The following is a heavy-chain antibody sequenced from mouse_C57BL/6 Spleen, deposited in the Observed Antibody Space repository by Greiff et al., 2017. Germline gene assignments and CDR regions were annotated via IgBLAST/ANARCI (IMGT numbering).Heavy chain of an antibody. V-gene: IGHV5-17*01. D-gene: IGHD4-1*01. Sequence: EVKLVESGGGLVKPGGYLKLSCAASGFTFSDHGMHWVRQAPEKGLSWVPYISSGSSTIYYADTGKGRFTISRDNAKNTLFLQMTSLRSEDTAMYYCARQDWEYYCDYGCQGTTLSVAS. CDR2: ISSGSSTI. CDR1: GFTFSDHG. CDR3: ARQDWEYYCDY. J-gene: IGHJ2*01.